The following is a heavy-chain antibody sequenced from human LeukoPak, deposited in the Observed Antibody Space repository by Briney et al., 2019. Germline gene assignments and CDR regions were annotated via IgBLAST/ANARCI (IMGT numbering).Heavy chain of an antibody. CDR1: GYTFTSYG. CDR2: ISAYNGNK. Sequence: AAVKVSCKACGYTFTSYGISGVGQAPGQGLEGMGWISAYNGNKNYAQKLQGRVTMTTDTSTSTAYMELRSLRSDDTAVYYCARGQKWELPDYWGQGTLVTVSS. J-gene: IGHJ4*02. CDR3: ARGQKWELPDY. V-gene: IGHV1-18*01. D-gene: IGHD1-26*01.